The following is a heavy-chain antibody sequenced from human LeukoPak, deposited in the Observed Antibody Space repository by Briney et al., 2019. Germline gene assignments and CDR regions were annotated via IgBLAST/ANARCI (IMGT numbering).Heavy chain of an antibody. J-gene: IGHJ4*02. V-gene: IGHV3-48*04. CDR3: ITVTYDFDN. Sequence: GSLRLSCAASGFTFSSYSMNWVRQAPGKGLEWVSYISSSSTIYYADSVKGRFTISRDNAKNSLYLQMNSLRAEDTAVYHCITVTYDFDNWGQGTLVTISS. D-gene: IGHD4-17*01. CDR1: GFTFSSYS. CDR2: ISSSSTI.